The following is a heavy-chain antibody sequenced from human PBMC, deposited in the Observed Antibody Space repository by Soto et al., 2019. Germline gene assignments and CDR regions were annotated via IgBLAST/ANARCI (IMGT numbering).Heavy chain of an antibody. Sequence: PSETLSLTCTVSGGSISSGNYYWSWIRQPPGKGLEWIGFISYSGSTYYSPSLKSRVTISVDRSKSQFSLKLSSVTAADTAVYYCARGMTTVTTLDYWGQGTLVTVSS. CDR1: GGSISSGNYY. D-gene: IGHD4-4*01. J-gene: IGHJ4*02. CDR3: ARGMTTVTTLDY. CDR2: ISYSGST. V-gene: IGHV4-30-4*01.